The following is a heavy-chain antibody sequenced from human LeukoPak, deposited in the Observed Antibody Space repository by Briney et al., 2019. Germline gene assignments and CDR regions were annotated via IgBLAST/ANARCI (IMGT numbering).Heavy chain of an antibody. D-gene: IGHD6-13*01. J-gene: IGHJ4*02. V-gene: IGHV4-39*07. CDR2: IYYSGST. Sequence: TFSSCWMSWVRQAPGKGLEWIGSIYYSGSTYYNPSLKSRVTISVDTSKNQFSLKLSSVTAADTAVYYCARYSRWNGFDYWGQGTLVTVSS. CDR1: TFSSCWM. CDR3: ARYSRWNGFDY.